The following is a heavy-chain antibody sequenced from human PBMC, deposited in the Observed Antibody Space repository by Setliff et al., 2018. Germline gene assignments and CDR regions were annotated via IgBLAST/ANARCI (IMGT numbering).Heavy chain of an antibody. Sequence: KASETLSLTCTVSGGSISEPNYYWSWIRQPVGKGLEWIGHIYTRGSTNYNPSLSTRVSISVDTSKNHFSLRLSSVTAADTAVYYCLRIRLVPHGHSWGQGTLVTVSS. CDR2: IYTRGST. CDR1: GGSISEPNYY. J-gene: IGHJ4*02. V-gene: IGHV4-61*09. CDR3: LRIRLVPHGHS. D-gene: IGHD2-15*01.